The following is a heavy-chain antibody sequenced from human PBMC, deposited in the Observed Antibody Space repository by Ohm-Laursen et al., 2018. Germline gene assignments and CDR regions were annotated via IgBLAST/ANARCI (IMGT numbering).Heavy chain of an antibody. J-gene: IGHJ4*02. CDR3: AKDTGYDFWSGLGY. CDR2: ISWNSGSI. V-gene: IGHV3-9*01. D-gene: IGHD3-3*01. Sequence: SSLKLSCAASGFTFDDYAMHWVRQAPGKGLEWVSGISWNSGSIGYADSVKGRFTISRDNAKNSLYLQMNSLRAEDTALYYCAKDTGYDFWSGLGYWGQGTLVTVSS. CDR1: GFTFDDYA.